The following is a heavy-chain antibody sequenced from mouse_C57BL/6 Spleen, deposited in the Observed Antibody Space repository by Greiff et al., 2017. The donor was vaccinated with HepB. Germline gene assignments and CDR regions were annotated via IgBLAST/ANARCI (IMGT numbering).Heavy chain of an antibody. CDR1: GYAFSSSW. D-gene: IGHD1-1*01. CDR2: IYPGDGDT. CDR3: ARWVYGKYAMDY. J-gene: IGHJ4*01. Sequence: VQLQQSGPELVKPGASVKISCKASGYAFSSSWMNWVKQRPGKGLEWIGRIYPGDGDTNYNGKLKGKATLTADKSSSTAYMQLSSLTSEDSAVYFCARWVYGKYAMDYWGQGTSVTVSS. V-gene: IGHV1-82*01.